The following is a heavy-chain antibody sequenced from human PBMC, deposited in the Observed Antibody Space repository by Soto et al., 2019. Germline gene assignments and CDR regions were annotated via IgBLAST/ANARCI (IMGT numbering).Heavy chain of an antibody. J-gene: IGHJ6*03. D-gene: IGHD2-2*01. CDR2: ISGSGGTT. CDR1: GFTFSNYA. V-gene: IGHV3-23*01. CDR3: ALRYCSRTTCPPLNSYFYMDV. Sequence: GGSLRLSCAASGFTFSNYAMTWVRQAPGKGLEWVSGISGSGGTTFYAGAVKGRFAISRDNSKNTLYLQMSSLRAEDTAAYDCALRYCSRTTCPPLNSYFYMDVWGKGTTVTVSS.